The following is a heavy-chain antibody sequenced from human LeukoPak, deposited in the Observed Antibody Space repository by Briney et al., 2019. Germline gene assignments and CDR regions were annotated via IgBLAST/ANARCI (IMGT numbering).Heavy chain of an antibody. J-gene: IGHJ6*02. Sequence: SQTLSLTCAISGDSVSSKSAAWNWIRQSPSRGLEWLGRTYYRSKWYNDYAPSLKSRINIKPDTSNNQFSLQLNSVTPEDTAVYYCAILAVTTNAMDVWGQGTPVTASS. V-gene: IGHV6-1*01. CDR3: AILAVTTNAMDV. CDR1: GDSVSSKSAA. CDR2: TYYRSKWYN. D-gene: IGHD4-17*01.